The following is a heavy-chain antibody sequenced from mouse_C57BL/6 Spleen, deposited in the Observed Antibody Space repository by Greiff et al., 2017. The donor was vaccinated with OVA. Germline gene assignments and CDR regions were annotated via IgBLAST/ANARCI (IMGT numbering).Heavy chain of an antibody. Sequence: EVQRVESGGGLVKPGGSLKLSCAASGFTFSSYAMSWVRQTPEKRLEWVATISDGGSYTYYPDNVKGRFTISRDNAKNNLYLQMSHLKSEDTAMYYCARVELGHYAMDYWGQGTSVTVSS. CDR2: ISDGGSYT. V-gene: IGHV5-4*01. J-gene: IGHJ4*01. CDR1: GFTFSSYA. D-gene: IGHD4-1*01. CDR3: ARVELGHYAMDY.